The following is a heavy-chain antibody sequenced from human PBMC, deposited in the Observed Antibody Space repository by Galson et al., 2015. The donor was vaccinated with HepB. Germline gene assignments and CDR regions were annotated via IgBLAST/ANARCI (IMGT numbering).Heavy chain of an antibody. CDR2: INPNSGGA. J-gene: IGHJ4*02. V-gene: IGHV1-2*06. D-gene: IGHD3-10*01. Sequence: SVKVSCKASGYTFTGYYIHWVRQAPGQGLEWMGRINPNSGGANYAQKFQGRVTMTRDTSINTAYMELSSLRSEDTAVYYCARRWFGEFLIDYWGQGTLVTVSS. CDR1: GYTFTGYY. CDR3: ARRWFGEFLIDY.